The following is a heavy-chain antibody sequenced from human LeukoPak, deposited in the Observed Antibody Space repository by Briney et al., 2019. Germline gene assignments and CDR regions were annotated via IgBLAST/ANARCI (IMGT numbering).Heavy chain of an antibody. CDR3: AREAVPAAYDY. D-gene: IGHD2-2*01. Sequence: GSLRLSCSASGFTFSSYSMNWVRQAPGKGLEWVSSISSSSSYIYYADSVKGRFTISRDNAKNSLYLQMNSLRAEDTAVYYCAREAVPAAYDYWGQGTLVTVSS. CDR1: GFTFSSYS. CDR2: ISSSSSYI. V-gene: IGHV3-21*01. J-gene: IGHJ4*02.